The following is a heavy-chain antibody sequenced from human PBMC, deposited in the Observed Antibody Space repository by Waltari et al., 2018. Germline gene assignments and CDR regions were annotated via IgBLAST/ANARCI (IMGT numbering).Heavy chain of an antibody. CDR2: IWHDGSKK. J-gene: IGHJ6*02. D-gene: IGHD3-16*01. CDR1: GFPFREYG. Sequence: QVELVESGGDVVQSGRSLVLSGATPGFPFREYGMHWLRQVPGKGLEWWAHIWHDGSKKYYADSVKGRFTISRDNSKNTVYLQISNLRPEDTAMYFCSKPLQFSNVFEVWGQGTRVIVSS. V-gene: IGHV3-33*08. CDR3: SKPLQFSNVFEV.